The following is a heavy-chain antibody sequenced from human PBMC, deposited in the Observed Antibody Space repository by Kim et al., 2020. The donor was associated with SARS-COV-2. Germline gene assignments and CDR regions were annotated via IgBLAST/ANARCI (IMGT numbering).Heavy chain of an antibody. J-gene: IGHJ4*02. Sequence: SETLSLTCTVSGGSISSYYWSWIRQPAGKGLEWIGRIYTSGSTNYNPSLKSRVTMSVDTSKNQFSLKLSSVTAADTAVYYCARSLAARWDYSSGWYYFDYWGQGTRVTVSS. CDR2: IYTSGST. CDR1: GGSISSYY. V-gene: IGHV4-4*07. CDR3: ARSLAARWDYSSGWYYFDY. D-gene: IGHD6-19*01.